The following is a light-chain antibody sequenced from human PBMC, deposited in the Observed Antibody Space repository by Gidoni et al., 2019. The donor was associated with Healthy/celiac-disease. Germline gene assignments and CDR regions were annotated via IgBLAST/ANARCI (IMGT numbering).Light chain of an antibody. CDR3: QQYNSYSKT. Sequence: DIQMTQSPSTLSASVGDRVTFTCRARQSISSWLAWYQQKPGKAPPLLIYKASRLESGVPSRFSDRGSGTEFTLTISTLQPDDFATYYCQQYNSYSKTFGRGTKVEIK. CDR1: QSISSW. V-gene: IGKV1-5*03. CDR2: KAS. J-gene: IGKJ1*01.